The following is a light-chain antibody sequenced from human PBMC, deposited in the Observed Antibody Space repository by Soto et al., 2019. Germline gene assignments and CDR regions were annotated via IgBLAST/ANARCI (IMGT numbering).Light chain of an antibody. CDR2: AAS. CDR3: QQYGSSITCT. J-gene: IGKJ1*01. V-gene: IGKV3-20*01. CDR1: QSVTSDY. Sequence: VLTQSPGTVSLSPGERATLSCRASQSVTSDYLAWYQQKPGQAPRLLIYAASSRATGIPDRFSGSGSGTDFTLSISRLEPEDFAVYYCQQYGSSITCTFGQGTKVEIK.